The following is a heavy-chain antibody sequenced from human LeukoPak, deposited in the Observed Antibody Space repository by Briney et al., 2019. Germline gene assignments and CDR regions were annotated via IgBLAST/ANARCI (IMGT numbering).Heavy chain of an antibody. CDR2: INSDGSRT. CDR1: GFTFRDYW. Sequence: GGSLRLSCAASGFTFRDYWMHWVRQAPGKGLVWVSRINSDGSRTTYADSVKGRFTISRDNSKNTLYLQMNSLRAEDTAVYYCARGGPAAGRFDYWGQGTLVTVSS. D-gene: IGHD6-13*01. CDR3: ARGGPAAGRFDY. V-gene: IGHV3-74*01. J-gene: IGHJ4*02.